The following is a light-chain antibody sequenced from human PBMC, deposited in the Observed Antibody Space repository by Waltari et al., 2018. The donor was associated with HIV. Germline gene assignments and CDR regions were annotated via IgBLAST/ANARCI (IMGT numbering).Light chain of an antibody. CDR3: QQYGTSTGYT. J-gene: IGKJ2*01. V-gene: IGKV3-20*01. CDR2: RTS. CDR1: QSVGSSF. Sequence: ELVLTQSPGTLSLSPGERATLPCGASQSVGSSFLAWSQQKPGQAPRLLIYRTSTRATGTPDRFNGSGSGTEFTLTISRLEPADFAVYYCQQYGTSTGYTFGQGTKLEIK.